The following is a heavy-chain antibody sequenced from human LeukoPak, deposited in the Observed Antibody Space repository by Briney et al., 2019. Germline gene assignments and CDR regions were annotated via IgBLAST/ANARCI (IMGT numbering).Heavy chain of an antibody. CDR3: TKDPPLPGGVYSAH. CDR1: GIIFRDAW. Sequence: GGSLRLSCVVSGIIFRDAWMNWVRQTPGKGLEWVGRIKSKVDGGTTDYAAPVKGRFTISRDDSKNTLYLQMSSLKTEDTAIYYCTKDPPLPGGVYSAHWGQGTLVTVSS. CDR2: IKSKVDGGTT. D-gene: IGHD3-16*01. J-gene: IGHJ4*02. V-gene: IGHV3-15*07.